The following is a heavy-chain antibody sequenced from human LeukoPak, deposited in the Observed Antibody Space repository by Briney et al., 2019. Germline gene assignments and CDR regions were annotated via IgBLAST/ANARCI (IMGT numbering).Heavy chain of an antibody. CDR2: ISSSGSTI. J-gene: IGHJ4*02. D-gene: IGHD3-22*01. Sequence: PGGSLRLSCAASGFTFSSYEMNWVRQAPGKGLEWVSYISSSGSTIYYADSVKGRFTISRDNAKNSLYLQMNSLRAEDTAVYYCAGGMVSQEPNYYDSSGEIDYWGQGTLVTVSS. V-gene: IGHV3-48*03. CDR3: AGGMVSQEPNYYDSSGEIDY. CDR1: GFTFSSYE.